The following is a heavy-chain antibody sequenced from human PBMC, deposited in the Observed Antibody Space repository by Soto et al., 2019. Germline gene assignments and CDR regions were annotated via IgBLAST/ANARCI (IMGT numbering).Heavy chain of an antibody. CDR2: ISGSGGST. V-gene: IGHV3-23*01. D-gene: IGHD4-17*01. J-gene: IGHJ6*02. CDR1: GFTFSSYA. CDR3: AKTGAVTTNGFGYYYGMDV. Sequence: GGSLRLSCAASGFTFSSYAMSWVRQAPGKGLEWVSAISGSGGSTYYADSVKGRFTISRDNSKNTLYLQMNSLRAEDTAVYYCAKTGAVTTNGFGYYYGMDVWGQGTTVTVSS.